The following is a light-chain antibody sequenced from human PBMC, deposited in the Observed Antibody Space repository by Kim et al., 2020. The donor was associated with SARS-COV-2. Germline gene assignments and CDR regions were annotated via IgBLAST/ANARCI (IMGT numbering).Light chain of an antibody. V-gene: IGLV2-14*03. Sequence: QSALTQPASVSGSPGQSIIISCTGTSSDVGAYNYVSWYQQHPGKAPKLLIYDVNNWPSGVSNRFSGSKSGKTASLTISGLQTEDEAYYYCNSYVGSTDSYVFGTGTKVTVL. J-gene: IGLJ1*01. CDR1: SSDVGAYNY. CDR3: NSYVGSTDSYV. CDR2: DVN.